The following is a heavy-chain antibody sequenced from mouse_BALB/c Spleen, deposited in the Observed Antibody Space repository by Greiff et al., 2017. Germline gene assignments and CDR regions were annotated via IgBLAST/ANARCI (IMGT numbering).Heavy chain of an antibody. V-gene: IGHV1-12*01. J-gene: IGHJ1*01. Sequence: QVQLQQPGAELVKPGASVKMSCKASGYTFTSYNMHWVKQTPGQGLEWIGAIYPGNGDTSYNQKFKGKATLTADKSSSTAYMQLSSLTSEDSAVYYCARSRWLRDWYFDVWGAGTTVTVSS. CDR1: GYTFTSYN. CDR3: ARSRWLRDWYFDV. D-gene: IGHD2-2*01. CDR2: IYPGNGDT.